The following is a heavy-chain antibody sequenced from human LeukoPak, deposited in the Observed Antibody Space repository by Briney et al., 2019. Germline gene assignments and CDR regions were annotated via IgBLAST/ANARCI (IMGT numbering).Heavy chain of an antibody. D-gene: IGHD3-22*01. CDR2: IYYSGST. CDR1: GGSISSSSYY. CDR3: ARQRGYYDSSGYYPDY. V-gene: IGHV4-39*01. J-gene: IGHJ4*02. Sequence: PSETLSLTCTVSGGSISSSSYYWGWIRQPPGKGLEWIGSIYYSGSTYYNPSLKSRVTISADTFKNQFSLKLSSVTAADTAVHYCARQRGYYDSSGYYPDYWGQGTLVTVSS.